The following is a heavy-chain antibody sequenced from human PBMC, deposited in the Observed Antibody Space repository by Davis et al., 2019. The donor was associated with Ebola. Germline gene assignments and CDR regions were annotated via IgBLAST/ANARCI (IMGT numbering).Heavy chain of an antibody. V-gene: IGHV3-11*01. Sequence: GGSLRLSCAASGFDFSNYAMTWIRQPPGKGLEWVSYIGTRQSVIYYAYSVKGRFTISRDNAKNSLFLQMNSLRSEDTALYYCATVSTITGGDFDFWGQGTMVTVSS. J-gene: IGHJ3*01. D-gene: IGHD5/OR15-5a*01. CDR2: IGTRQSVI. CDR1: GFDFSNYA. CDR3: ATVSTITGGDFDF.